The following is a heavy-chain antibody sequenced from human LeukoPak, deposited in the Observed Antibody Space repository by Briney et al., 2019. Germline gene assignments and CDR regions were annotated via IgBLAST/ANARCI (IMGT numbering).Heavy chain of an antibody. J-gene: IGHJ6*02. Sequence: PGGSLRLSCAASGFTFSSYAMHWVRQAPGKGLEYVSAISSNWGSTYYANSVKGRFTISRDNSKNTLYLQMGSLRAEDMAVYYCARDLYDILTGYYPEYYYYYGMDVWGQGTTVTVSS. CDR3: ARDLYDILTGYYPEYYYYYGMDV. V-gene: IGHV3-64*01. CDR1: GFTFSSYA. D-gene: IGHD3-9*01. CDR2: ISSNWGST.